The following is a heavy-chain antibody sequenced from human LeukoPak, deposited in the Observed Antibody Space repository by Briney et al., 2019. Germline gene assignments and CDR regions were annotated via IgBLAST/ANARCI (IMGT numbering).Heavy chain of an antibody. J-gene: IGHJ4*02. CDR1: GFTFGDYA. Sequence: KPGRSLRLSCTASGFTFGDYAMSWFRQAPGKGLEWVGFFRSTAYGGTTEYAASVKGRFTISRDDSKSIAYLQMNSLKTEDTAVYYCGSGSGWYSPDYWGQGTLVTVSS. V-gene: IGHV3-49*05. CDR2: FRSTAYGGTT. D-gene: IGHD6-19*01. CDR3: GSGSGWYSPDY.